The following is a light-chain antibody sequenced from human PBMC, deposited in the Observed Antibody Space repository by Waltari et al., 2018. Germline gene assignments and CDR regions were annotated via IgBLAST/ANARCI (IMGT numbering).Light chain of an antibody. Sequence: DIQMTQSPSSLSASVGTSVTITSRASQIISSYLNWFQQKPGKAPKLLIYAASSLQTGVPSRFSGSGSGTDFTLTISSLQPEDFATYYCQETYSTPRTFGQGTKLEI. CDR1: QIISSY. CDR2: AAS. CDR3: QETYSTPRT. J-gene: IGKJ2*01. V-gene: IGKV1-39*01.